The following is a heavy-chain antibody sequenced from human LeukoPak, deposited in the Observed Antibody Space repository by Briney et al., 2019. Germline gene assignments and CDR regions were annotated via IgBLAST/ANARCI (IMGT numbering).Heavy chain of an antibody. J-gene: IGHJ1*01. CDR3: AKDPYYYDSSGYYGGYFQH. D-gene: IGHD3-22*01. Sequence: GGSLRLSRAASGFTFSSYGMHWARQAPGKGLEWVAVISYDGSNKYYADSVKGRFTISRDNSKNTLYLQMNSLRAEDTAVYYCAKDPYYYDSSGYYGGYFQHWGQGTLVTVSS. V-gene: IGHV3-30*18. CDR1: GFTFSSYG. CDR2: ISYDGSNK.